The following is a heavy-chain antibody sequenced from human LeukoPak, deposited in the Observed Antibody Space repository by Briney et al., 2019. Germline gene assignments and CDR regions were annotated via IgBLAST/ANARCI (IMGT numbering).Heavy chain of an antibody. CDR3: TRDSNYDLLTASAFDI. J-gene: IGHJ3*02. V-gene: IGHV1-2*02. D-gene: IGHD3-9*01. Sequence: GASVKVSCKASGYTFTGYYMHWVRQAPGQGLEWMGWINTNSGGTNYAQKFQGRVTMTRDTSISTAYMELSRLRSDDTAVYYCTRDSNYDLLTASAFDIWGQGTIVTVSS. CDR1: GYTFTGYY. CDR2: INTNSGGT.